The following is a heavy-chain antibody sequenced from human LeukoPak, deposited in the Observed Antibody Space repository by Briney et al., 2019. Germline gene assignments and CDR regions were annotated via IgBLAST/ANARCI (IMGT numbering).Heavy chain of an antibody. CDR1: GGSISSSSYY. CDR3: AREYGDYGLGSFDY. J-gene: IGHJ4*02. CDR2: IYYSGST. V-gene: IGHV4-61*01. D-gene: IGHD4-17*01. Sequence: SETLSLTCTVSGGSISSSSYYWSWIRQPPGKGLEWIGYIYYSGSTNYNPSLKSRVTISVDTFKNQFSLKLSSVTAADTAVYYCAREYGDYGLGSFDYWGQGTLVTVSS.